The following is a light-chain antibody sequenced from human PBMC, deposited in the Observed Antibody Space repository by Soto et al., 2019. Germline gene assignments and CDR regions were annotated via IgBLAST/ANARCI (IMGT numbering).Light chain of an antibody. CDR1: QSVSSN. J-gene: IGKJ1*01. CDR2: GAS. CDR3: QQYNNWPRS. Sequence: EVVMTQSPATLSVSPGERATLSCRASQSVSSNLAWYQKKPGQSPRLLIYGASTMATGIPARFSCSGSGTEFALTISSLQSEDFVVYYCQQYNNWPRSFGQGNRLEI. V-gene: IGKV3-15*01.